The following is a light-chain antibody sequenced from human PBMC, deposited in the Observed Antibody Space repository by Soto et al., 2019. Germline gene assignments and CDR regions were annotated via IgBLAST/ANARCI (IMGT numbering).Light chain of an antibody. J-gene: IGLJ1*01. CDR3: CSYAFSGTPDV. CDR2: EGD. CDR1: SSDVGNYNL. Sequence: QSALTQPASVSGSPGQSITISCTGTSSDVGNYNLVSWYQQHPGKAPRLMIYEGDKRPSGVSNRFSGSKSGNTASLTISGLQAEDEADYYCCSYAFSGTPDVFGTGTQLTVL. V-gene: IGLV2-23*01.